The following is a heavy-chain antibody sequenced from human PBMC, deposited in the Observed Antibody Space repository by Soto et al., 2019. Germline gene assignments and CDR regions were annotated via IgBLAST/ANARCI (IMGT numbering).Heavy chain of an antibody. V-gene: IGHV4-34*01. CDR3: ARKWNYLSQIDF. CDR1: GGSLSGYY. D-gene: IGHD1-7*01. Sequence: SETLSLPWAVYGGSLSGYYWSWIRQPPGKGLEWIGEIYQSGSPNYNPDLKSRVTISVDTSKNQFSLQLSSVTAADTAVYYCARKWNYLSQIDFWCQGTLLTVSS. CDR2: IYQSGSP. J-gene: IGHJ4*02.